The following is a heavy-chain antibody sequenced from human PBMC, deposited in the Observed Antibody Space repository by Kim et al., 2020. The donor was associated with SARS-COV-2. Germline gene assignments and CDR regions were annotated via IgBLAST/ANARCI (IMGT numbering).Heavy chain of an antibody. D-gene: IGHD3-16*01. V-gene: IGHV7-4-1*02. Sequence: ASVKVSCKASGYTFSSYVMNWVRQAPGQGLEWMGWINTNSGNPTYAQGVTGRFVFSLDTSVSTAYLQISGLKAEDTAVYYCARWGSSRSFDIWGQGTMVT. J-gene: IGHJ3*02. CDR3: ARWGSSRSFDI. CDR1: GYTFSSYV. CDR2: INTNSGNP.